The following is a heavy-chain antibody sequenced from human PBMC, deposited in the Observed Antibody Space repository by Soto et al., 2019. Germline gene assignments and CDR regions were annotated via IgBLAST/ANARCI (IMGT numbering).Heavy chain of an antibody. CDR1: GYTFTSYD. Sequence: QVQLVQSGAEVKKPGASVKDSCKASGYTFTSYDINWVRQATGQGLEWMGWMNPNSGNTGYAQKFQGRVTMTRNTSISTAYMELSSLRSEDTAVYYCARVAGGFWSGQRPGFDPWGQGTLVTVSS. CDR3: ARVAGGFWSGQRPGFDP. CDR2: MNPNSGNT. D-gene: IGHD3-3*01. V-gene: IGHV1-8*01. J-gene: IGHJ5*02.